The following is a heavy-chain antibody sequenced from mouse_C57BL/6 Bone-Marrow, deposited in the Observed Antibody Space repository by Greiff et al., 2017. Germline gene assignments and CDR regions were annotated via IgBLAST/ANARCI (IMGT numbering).Heavy chain of an antibody. J-gene: IGHJ3*01. D-gene: IGHD4-1*01. Sequence: EVKLVESGGDLVKPGGSLKLSCAASGFTFSSYGMSWVRQTPDKRLEWVATISSGGSYTYYQDNVKGRFTISTDNAKNTLYLQMRSLKSEDTAMYYCARRSFCGRSAYWGQGTLVRVSA. CDR2: ISSGGSYT. CDR1: GFTFSSYG. CDR3: ARRSFCGRSAY. V-gene: IGHV5-6*02.